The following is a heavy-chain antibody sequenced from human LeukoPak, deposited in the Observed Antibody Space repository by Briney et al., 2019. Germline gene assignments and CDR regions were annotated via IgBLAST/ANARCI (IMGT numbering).Heavy chain of an antibody. J-gene: IGHJ4*02. V-gene: IGHV3-30*18. CDR2: ISYDGSNK. Sequence: PGGSLRLSCAASGFTFSSYGMPWVRQAPGKGLEWVAVISYDGSNKYYADSVKGRFTISRDNSKNTLYLQMNSLRAEDTAVYYCAKEGDFLNYYDSSGYTKEEYYFDYWGQGTLVTVSS. CDR3: AKEGDFLNYYDSSGYTKEEYYFDY. D-gene: IGHD3-22*01. CDR1: GFTFSSYG.